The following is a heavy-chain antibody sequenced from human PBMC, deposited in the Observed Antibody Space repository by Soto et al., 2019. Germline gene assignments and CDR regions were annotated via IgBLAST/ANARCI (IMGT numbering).Heavy chain of an antibody. D-gene: IGHD1-20*01. CDR1: GFTFSIFA. CDR3: AKDRVNHNSVWDPFDI. Sequence: EVQLLESGGGLVQPGGSLRLSCAAAGFTFSIFAMSWVRQAPGKGLEWVSGRGGSNDDTYYADSVKGRFTISRDNSKNTLFLQMNSLRAEDTAVYYCAKDRVNHNSVWDPFDIWGQGTMVTVSS. J-gene: IGHJ3*02. V-gene: IGHV3-23*01. CDR2: RGGSNDDT.